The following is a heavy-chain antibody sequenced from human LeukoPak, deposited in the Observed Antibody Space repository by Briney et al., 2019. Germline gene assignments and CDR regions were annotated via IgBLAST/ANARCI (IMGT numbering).Heavy chain of an antibody. D-gene: IGHD3-3*01. CDR2: IYYSGNT. Sequence: PSETLSLTCTVSGGSISNYYGNWIRQPPGKGLEWIGYIYYSGNTNYNPSLKSRVAISVDTSKHQLSLKLSSVTAADTAVYYCARGITIFGVADAFDIWGQGTMVTVSS. CDR3: ARGITIFGVADAFDI. J-gene: IGHJ3*02. V-gene: IGHV4-59*01. CDR1: GGSISNYY.